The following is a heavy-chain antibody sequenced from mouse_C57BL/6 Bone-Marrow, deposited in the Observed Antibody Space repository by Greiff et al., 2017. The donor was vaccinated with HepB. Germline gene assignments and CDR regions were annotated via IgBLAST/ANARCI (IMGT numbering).Heavy chain of an antibody. J-gene: IGHJ4*01. D-gene: IGHD1-1*01. CDR3: ARGYGNPYYAMDY. CDR2: ISSGSSTI. CDR1: GFTFSDYG. V-gene: IGHV5-17*01. Sequence: EVKVVESGGGLVKPGGSLKLSCAASGFTFSDYGMHWVRQAPEKGLEWVAYISSGSSTIYYADTVKGRFTISRDNAKNTLFLQMTSLRSEDTAMYYCARGYGNPYYAMDYWGQGTSVTVSS.